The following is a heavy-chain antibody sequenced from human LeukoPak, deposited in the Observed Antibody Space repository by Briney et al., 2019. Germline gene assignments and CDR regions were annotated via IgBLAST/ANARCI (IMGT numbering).Heavy chain of an antibody. CDR3: ARGRHHRLLRFLEWLTPRWFDP. Sequence: ASVKVSCKASGYTFTSYDINWVRQATGQGLEWMGWMNPNSGNTGYAQKFQSRVTMTRNTSISTAYMELSSLRSEDTAVYYCARGRHHRLLRFLEWLTPRWFDPWGQGTLVTVSS. J-gene: IGHJ5*02. CDR2: MNPNSGNT. CDR1: GYTFTSYD. V-gene: IGHV1-8*01. D-gene: IGHD3-3*01.